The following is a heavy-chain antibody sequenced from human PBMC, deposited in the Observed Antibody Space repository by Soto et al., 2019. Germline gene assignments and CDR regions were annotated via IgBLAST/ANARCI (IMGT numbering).Heavy chain of an antibody. CDR3: AKDVYSAMGDYYYYGMDV. CDR1: GFTFSSYG. D-gene: IGHD5-18*01. CDR2: ISYDGSNK. Sequence: GGSLRLSCAASGFTFSSYGMHWVRQAPGKGLEWVAVISYDGSNKYYADSVKGRFTISRDNSKNTLYLQMNSLRAEDTAVYYCAKDVYSAMGDYYYYGMDVWGQGTTVTVSS. J-gene: IGHJ6*02. V-gene: IGHV3-30*18.